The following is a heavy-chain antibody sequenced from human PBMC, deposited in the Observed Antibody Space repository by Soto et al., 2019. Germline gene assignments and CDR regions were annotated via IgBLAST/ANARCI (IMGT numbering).Heavy chain of an antibody. CDR3: ATTPRYYYYYGMDV. V-gene: IGHV3-30-3*01. CDR2: ISYDGSNK. Sequence: GGSLRLSCAASGFTFSSYAMHWVRQAPGKGLEWVAVISYDGSNKYYADSVKGRFTISRDNSKNTLYLQMNSLRAEDTAVYYCATTPRYYYYYGMDVWGQGTTVTVSS. J-gene: IGHJ6*02. CDR1: GFTFSSYA.